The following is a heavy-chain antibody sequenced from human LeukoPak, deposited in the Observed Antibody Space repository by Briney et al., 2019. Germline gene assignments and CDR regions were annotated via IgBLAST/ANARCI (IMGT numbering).Heavy chain of an antibody. CDR2: ISSNGGST. D-gene: IGHD6-13*01. CDR3: ARGAGGIAAAGTEYFQH. V-gene: IGHV3-64*01. CDR1: GFTFSSYA. Sequence: GGSLRLSCAASGFTFSSYAMHWVRQAPGKGLEYVSAISSNGGSTYYANSVKGRFTISRDNSKNTLYLQMGSLRAEDMAVYYCARGAGGIAAAGTEYFQHWGQGTLVTVSS. J-gene: IGHJ1*01.